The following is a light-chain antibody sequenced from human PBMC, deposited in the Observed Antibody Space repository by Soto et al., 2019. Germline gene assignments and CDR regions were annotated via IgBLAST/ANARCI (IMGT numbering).Light chain of an antibody. CDR2: EVS. J-gene: IGLJ2*01. CDR3: SSWTSSTTQV. V-gene: IGLV2-8*01. Sequence: QSALTQPPSASGSPGQSVTISCTGTSSDVGGYNYVSWYQQHPGKAPKLMIYEVSKRPSGVPDRFSGSKSGNAASLTVSGLQAEDEADYYCSSWTSSTTQVLGGGTQLTVL. CDR1: SSDVGGYNY.